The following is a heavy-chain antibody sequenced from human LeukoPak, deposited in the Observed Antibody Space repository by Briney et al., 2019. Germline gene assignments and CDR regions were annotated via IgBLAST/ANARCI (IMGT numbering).Heavy chain of an antibody. CDR2: ISAYNGNT. Sequence: ASVKVSCKASGYTFTSYGISWVRQAPGQGLEWMGWISAYNGNTNYVQKLQGRVTMTTDTSTSTAYMELRSLRSDDTAVYYCARDRYPYCSSTSCYLYWFDPWGQGTLVTVSS. CDR1: GYTFTSYG. CDR3: ARDRYPYCSSTSCYLYWFDP. D-gene: IGHD2-2*01. J-gene: IGHJ5*02. V-gene: IGHV1-18*01.